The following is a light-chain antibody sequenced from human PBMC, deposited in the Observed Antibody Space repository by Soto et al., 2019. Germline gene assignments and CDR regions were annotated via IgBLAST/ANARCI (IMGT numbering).Light chain of an antibody. CDR1: QSVTSSY. CDR3: QQYGSSPHT. Sequence: EIVLTQSPGTLSLSPGERATLSCRASQSVTSSYLAWYQQKPGQAPRLLIYRASSRATGIPDRFSGSGSGTDFTLTISRLEPEDFAVYYCQQYGSSPHTFGQGTNLEIK. V-gene: IGKV3-20*01. J-gene: IGKJ2*01. CDR2: RAS.